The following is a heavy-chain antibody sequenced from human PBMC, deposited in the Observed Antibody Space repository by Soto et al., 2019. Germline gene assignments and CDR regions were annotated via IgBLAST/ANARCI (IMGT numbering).Heavy chain of an antibody. V-gene: IGHV3-33*01. Sequence: GGSLRLSCAASGFTFSSYGMHWVRQAPGKGLEWVAVIWYDGSNKYYADSVKGRFTISRDNSKNTLYLQMNSLRAEDTAVYYCARDLYLRSIAAAGYYFDYWGQGTLVTVSS. CDR3: ARDLYLRSIAAAGYYFDY. CDR1: GFTFSSYG. CDR2: IWYDGSNK. D-gene: IGHD6-13*01. J-gene: IGHJ4*02.